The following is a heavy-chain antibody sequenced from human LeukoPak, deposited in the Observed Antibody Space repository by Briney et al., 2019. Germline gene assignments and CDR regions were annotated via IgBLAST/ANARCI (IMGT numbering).Heavy chain of an antibody. CDR3: ARANYYDSSGLDY. D-gene: IGHD3-22*01. Sequence: PSETLSLTCTVSGGSISSGRYYWSWIRQPAGKGLEWLGRIYTSGSTNYNPSLKSRVTISVDTSKNQFSLKLSSVTAADTAVYYCARANYYDSSGLDYWGQGTLVTVSS. CDR2: IYTSGST. V-gene: IGHV4-61*02. J-gene: IGHJ4*02. CDR1: GGSISSGRYY.